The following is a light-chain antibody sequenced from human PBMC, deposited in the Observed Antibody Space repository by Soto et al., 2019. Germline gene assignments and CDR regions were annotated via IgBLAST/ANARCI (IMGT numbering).Light chain of an antibody. J-gene: IGKJ4*01. CDR1: QSVSSTY. CDR2: GAS. Sequence: EIVLTQSPGTLSLSPGDRGTLSCRASQSVSSTYLGWYQQKPGQAPRLLIYGASSRATGIPDRFSGSGSGTDFTLTISGLEPEDFAIYYCQKRSNWPPLTFGGGTKVDIK. CDR3: QKRSNWPPLT. V-gene: IGKV3D-20*02.